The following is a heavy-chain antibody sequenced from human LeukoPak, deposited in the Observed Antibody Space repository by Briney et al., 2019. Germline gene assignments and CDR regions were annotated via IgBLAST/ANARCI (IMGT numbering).Heavy chain of an antibody. CDR3: AKGPIVAVPAAMRGYWFDP. Sequence: GGSLRLSCAASGFTFSSYGMSWVRQAPGKGLEWVSAISGSGGSTYYADSVKGRFTISRDNSKNTLYLQMNSLRAEDTAVYYCAKGPIVAVPAAMRGYWFDPWGQGTLVTVSS. V-gene: IGHV3-23*01. CDR2: ISGSGGST. D-gene: IGHD2-2*01. CDR1: GFTFSSYG. J-gene: IGHJ5*02.